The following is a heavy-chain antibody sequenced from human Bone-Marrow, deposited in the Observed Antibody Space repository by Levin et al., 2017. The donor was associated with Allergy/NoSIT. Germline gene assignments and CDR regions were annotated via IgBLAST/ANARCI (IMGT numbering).Heavy chain of an antibody. V-gene: IGHV3-30*02. J-gene: IGHJ4*02. CDR3: STWRFKLGVDY. D-gene: IGHD3-3*01. CDR1: GFSFSRYA. Sequence: PGGSLRLSCAASGFSFSRYAMNWVRRAPGKGLEWVANTLYDGSRSWYGDSLRGRCTISRDNSKNTLYLQMSDLRPEDTAVYYCSTWRFKLGVDYWGRGIMVTVSS. CDR2: TLYDGSRS.